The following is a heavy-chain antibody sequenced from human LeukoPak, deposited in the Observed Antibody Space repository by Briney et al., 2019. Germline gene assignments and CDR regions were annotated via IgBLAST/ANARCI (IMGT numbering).Heavy chain of an antibody. CDR1: GCTFSSYA. V-gene: IGHV3-23*01. Sequence: GGCLRLSWAASGCTFSSYAMSWVRQAPGKGLEWVSAISGSGGSTYYADSVKGRFTISRDNSKNTLYLQMNSLRAEDTAVYYCAKEAPTGRIIAVAGLGNWGQGTLVTVSS. J-gene: IGHJ4*02. D-gene: IGHD6-19*01. CDR3: AKEAPTGRIIAVAGLGN. CDR2: ISGSGGST.